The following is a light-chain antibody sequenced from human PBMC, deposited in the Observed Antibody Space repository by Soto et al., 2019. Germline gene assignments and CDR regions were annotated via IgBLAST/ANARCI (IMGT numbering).Light chain of an antibody. V-gene: IGKV3-20*01. Sequence: DIVLTQSPVTLSLSPGDRATLSCRASQSVSSSYLAWYQQKPGQAPRLLIYGASSRATGIPDRFSGSGSGTDFTLTISRLEPEDFAVYYCQQYGSSPPTFGQGTKVDI. J-gene: IGKJ1*01. CDR2: GAS. CDR1: QSVSSSY. CDR3: QQYGSSPPT.